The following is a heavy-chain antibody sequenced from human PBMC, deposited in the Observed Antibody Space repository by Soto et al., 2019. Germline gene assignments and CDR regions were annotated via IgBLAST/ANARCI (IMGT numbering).Heavy chain of an antibody. CDR2: IIPIFGTA. CDR1: GGTFSSYA. V-gene: IGHV1-69*01. Sequence: QVQLVQSGAEVKKPGSSVKVSCKASGGTFSSYAISWVRQAPGQGLEWMGGIIPIFGTANYAQKFQGRVTITADESTSTAYMELSSLRSEDTAVYYCARSSGGLAFYYYYYGMDVWGQGTTVTVSS. D-gene: IGHD2-8*02. J-gene: IGHJ6*02. CDR3: ARSSGGLAFYYYYYGMDV.